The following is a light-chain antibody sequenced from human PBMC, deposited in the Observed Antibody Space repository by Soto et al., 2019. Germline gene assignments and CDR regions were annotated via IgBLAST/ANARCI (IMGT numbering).Light chain of an antibody. Sequence: SYELTQPLSVSVALGQTARITCGGNNIGSKNVHWYQQKPGQAPVLVIYRDGNRPSGIPERFSGSNSGNTATLTISRAQAGDEADYYCQVWDSSTVVFGTGTKVTVL. CDR3: QVWDSSTVV. V-gene: IGLV3-9*01. CDR1: NIGSKN. J-gene: IGLJ1*01. CDR2: RDG.